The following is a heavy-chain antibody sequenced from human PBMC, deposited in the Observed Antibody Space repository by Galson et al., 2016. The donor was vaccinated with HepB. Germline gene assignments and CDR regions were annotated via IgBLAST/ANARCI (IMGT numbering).Heavy chain of an antibody. V-gene: IGHV4-4*07. D-gene: IGHD1-26*01. CDR3: ARGEAHYYYYGMDV. CDR1: GGSISSYY. Sequence: EPLSLTCTVSGGSISSYYWSWIRQPAGKGLEWSGRIYTSGSTNYNPSLKSRVTMSVDTSKNQFSLRLSSVTAADTAVYYCARGEAHYYYYGMDVWGKGTTVTVSS. J-gene: IGHJ6*04. CDR2: IYTSGST.